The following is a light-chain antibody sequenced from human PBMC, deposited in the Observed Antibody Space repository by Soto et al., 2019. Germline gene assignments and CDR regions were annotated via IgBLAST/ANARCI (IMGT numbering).Light chain of an antibody. CDR1: SSDVGAYNY. CDR2: EVS. V-gene: IGLV2-14*01. Sequence: QSVLTQPASVSGSPGQSITISCTGTSSDVGAYNYVSWYQHHPGRAPKLIIFEVSHRPSGVSDRFSASKSGNTASLTISGLQTEDEADYYCTSYTRNRNLLFGGGTQLTVL. J-gene: IGLJ2*01. CDR3: TSYTRNRNLL.